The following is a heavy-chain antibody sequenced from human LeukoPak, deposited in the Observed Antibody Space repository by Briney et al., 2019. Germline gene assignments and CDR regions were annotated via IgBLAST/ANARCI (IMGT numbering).Heavy chain of an antibody. V-gene: IGHV3-21*04. J-gene: IGHJ4*02. CDR3: AKDPLYSGYPLYYFDY. D-gene: IGHD5-12*01. CDR2: ITSSSSYI. Sequence: PGGSLRLSCAASGFTFSTYNVNWVRQAPGKGLEWVSSITSSSSYIYYADSVKGRFTISRDNSKNTLYLQMNSLRAEDTAVYYCAKDPLYSGYPLYYFDYWGQGTLVTVSS. CDR1: GFTFSTYN.